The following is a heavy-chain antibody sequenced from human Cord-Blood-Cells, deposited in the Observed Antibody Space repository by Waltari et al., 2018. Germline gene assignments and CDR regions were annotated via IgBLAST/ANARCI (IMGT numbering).Heavy chain of an antibody. V-gene: IGHV1-69*01. CDR3: AREVGALVRFAFDI. J-gene: IGHJ3*02. D-gene: IGHD1-26*01. Sequence: QVQLVQSGAEVKKPGSPVKVSCKAAGGTFSSYAISWVRQAPGQGLEWMGGIIPIFGTANYAQKFQGRVTITADESTSTAYMELSSLRSEDTAVYYCAREVGALVRFAFDIWGQGTMVTVSS. CDR2: IIPIFGTA. CDR1: GGTFSSYA.